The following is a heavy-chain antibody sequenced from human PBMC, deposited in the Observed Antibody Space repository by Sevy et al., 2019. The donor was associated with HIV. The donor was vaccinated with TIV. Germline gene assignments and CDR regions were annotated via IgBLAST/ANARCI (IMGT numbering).Heavy chain of an antibody. CDR1: GGSISSSSYY. J-gene: IGHJ4*02. D-gene: IGHD3-10*01. V-gene: IGHV4-39*01. Sequence: SETLSLTCTVSGGSISSSSYYWGWIRQPPGKGLEWIGNIYYSGSTYYNPSLKSRVTISVDTSKNQFSLKLSSLTAADTAVYYCARLGRGEILYYFDYWGQGTLVTVSS. CDR3: ARLGRGEILYYFDY. CDR2: IYYSGST.